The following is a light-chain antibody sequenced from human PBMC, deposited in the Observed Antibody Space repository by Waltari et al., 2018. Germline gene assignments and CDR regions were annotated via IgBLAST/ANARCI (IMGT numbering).Light chain of an antibody. V-gene: IGKV4-1*01. Sequence: DFVMTQSPDSLAVSLGERATINCKSSQTILYSPTNRNYLAWYQQRPGQPPKLLIYWASVRASGVPYRFSGSGSGTDFTLTISSLQPEDVAVYYCQQYITTLTFGGGTKVEIK. CDR2: WAS. CDR1: QTILYSPTNRNY. CDR3: QQYITTLT. J-gene: IGKJ4*01.